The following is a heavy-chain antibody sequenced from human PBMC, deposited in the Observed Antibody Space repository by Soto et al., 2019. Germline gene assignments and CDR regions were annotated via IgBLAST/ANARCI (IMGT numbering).Heavy chain of an antibody. V-gene: IGHV1-69*13. CDR3: ARAAGVAVAAEPGIGMDV. CDR2: IIPIFGTA. D-gene: IGHD6-19*01. CDR1: GGTFSSYA. Sequence: GASVKVSCKASGGTFSSYAISWVRQAPGQGLEWTGGIIPIFGTANYAQRFQGRVTITADESTSTAYMELSSLRSEDTAVYYCARAAGVAVAAEPGIGMDVWGQGTTVTVSS. J-gene: IGHJ6*02.